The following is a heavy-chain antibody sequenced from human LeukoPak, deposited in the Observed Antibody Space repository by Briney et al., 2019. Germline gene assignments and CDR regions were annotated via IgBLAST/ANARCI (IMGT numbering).Heavy chain of an antibody. V-gene: IGHV3-30*02. Sequence: GGSLRLSCAASGFTFSHFGMHWVRQAPGKGLEWVAFIRYDETNRYYADLGKGRFTISRDNSKNTLYLQMNSLRAEDTAVYYCVKVIYCNGDSCYGEYFQHWGQGTLVTVSS. CDR2: IRYDETNR. CDR1: GFTFSHFG. CDR3: VKVIYCNGDSCYGEYFQH. D-gene: IGHD2-15*01. J-gene: IGHJ1*01.